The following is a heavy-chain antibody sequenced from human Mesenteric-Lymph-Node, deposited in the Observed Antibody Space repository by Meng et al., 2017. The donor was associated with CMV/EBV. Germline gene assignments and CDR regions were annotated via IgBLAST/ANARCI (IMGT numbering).Heavy chain of an antibody. D-gene: IGHD2-15*01. J-gene: IGHJ3*02. CDR2: ISSRNSHI. CDR1: GFTFSDYY. V-gene: IGHV3-11*01. Sequence: LSLTCAASGFTFSDYYMSWIRQAPGKGLEWVSYISSRNSHIFYADSVKGRFTISRDNAKTSLYLQMNSLSAEDTAVYYCARGLVVANAFDIWGQGTKVTVSS. CDR3: ARGLVVANAFDI.